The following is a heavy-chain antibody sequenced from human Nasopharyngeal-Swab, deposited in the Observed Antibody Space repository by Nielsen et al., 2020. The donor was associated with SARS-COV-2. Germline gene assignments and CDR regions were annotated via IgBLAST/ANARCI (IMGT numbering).Heavy chain of an antibody. CDR1: GGSVSSYY. J-gene: IGHJ2*01. Sequence: SETLSLTCAVSGGSVSSYYWSWIRQPPGKGLEWIALITHSEATNYNPSPRGRVTISLDTSKNQLSLRLNTVTAADKAVYFCARDTSAAGSSWHFDLWGRGTLVTVPS. V-gene: IGHV4-59*02. D-gene: IGHD2-15*01. CDR2: ITHSEAT. CDR3: ARDTSAAGSSWHFDL.